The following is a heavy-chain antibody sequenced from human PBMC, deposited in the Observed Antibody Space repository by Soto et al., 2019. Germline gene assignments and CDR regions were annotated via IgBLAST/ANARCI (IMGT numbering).Heavy chain of an antibody. D-gene: IGHD3-16*01. J-gene: IGHJ1*01. CDR2: ISSGSTSI. Sequence: EVQLVESGGGLVQRGGSRRPSWETPGFTFRGYGWNGVRRAPGKGREWVSYISSGSTSIYYADSVKGRFTISRDNAKNSLHLQMNSLRDEDTAVYYCARGAEEFQHWGQGTLVTVSS. V-gene: IGHV3-48*02. CDR3: ARGAEEFQH. CDR1: GFTFRGYG.